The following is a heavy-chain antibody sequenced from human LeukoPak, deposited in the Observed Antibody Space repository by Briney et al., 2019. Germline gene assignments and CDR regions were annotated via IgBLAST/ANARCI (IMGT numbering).Heavy chain of an antibody. CDR3: ARDLQFYGVPYGVDV. Sequence: GGSLRLSCAASGFTFSSYWMHWVRQAPGKGLVWVSRINSDGSSTSYAASVKGRFTISRDNAKNTLYLQMNSLRAEDTAVYVCARDLQFYGVPYGVDVWGQGTTVTVSS. CDR1: GFTFSSYW. CDR2: INSDGSST. D-gene: IGHD3-10*01. V-gene: IGHV3-74*01. J-gene: IGHJ6*02.